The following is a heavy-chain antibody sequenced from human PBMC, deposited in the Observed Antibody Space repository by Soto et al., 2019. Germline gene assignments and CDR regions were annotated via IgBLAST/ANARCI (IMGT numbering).Heavy chain of an antibody. V-gene: IGHV4-34*01. J-gene: IGHJ6*03. Sequence: PSETLSLTCAVYGGSFSGYYWSWIRQPPGKGLEWIGEINHSGSTNYNPSLKSRVTISVDTSKNQFSLKLSSVTAADTAVYYCARSARYCSSTSCPETNYYYYYMDVWGKGTTVTVSS. CDR3: ARSARYCSSTSCPETNYYYYYMDV. D-gene: IGHD2-2*01. CDR2: INHSGST. CDR1: GGSFSGYY.